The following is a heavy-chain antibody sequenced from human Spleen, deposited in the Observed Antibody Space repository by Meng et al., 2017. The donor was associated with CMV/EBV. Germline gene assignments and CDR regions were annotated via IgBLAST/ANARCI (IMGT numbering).Heavy chain of an antibody. V-gene: IGHV3-7*03. J-gene: IGHJ3*02. CDR3: ARALVYVDAFDI. D-gene: IGHD5/OR15-5a*01. CDR2: VNQDGTEK. Sequence: GESLKISCAASGFTFSSYFMTWVRQAPGKGLEWVANVNQDGTEKYFVDSVKGRFTISRDNAKNSLYLQMNSLRAEDTAVYYCARALVYVDAFDIWGQGTMVTVSS. CDR1: GFTFSSYF.